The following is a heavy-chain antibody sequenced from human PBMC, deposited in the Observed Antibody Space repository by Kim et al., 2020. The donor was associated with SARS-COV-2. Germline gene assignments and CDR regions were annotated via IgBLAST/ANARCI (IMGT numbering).Heavy chain of an antibody. CDR3: GRKGVYLDV. Sequence: SETLSLTCTVSGASINNNYWTWIRQSPEKGLEWIGYIHSTGTTEYNPSLEGRVTLSIDTSRNQFSLTLRSVTAADTAMYFCGRKGVYLDVWGKGTTVTVSS. V-gene: IGHV4-59*08. CDR1: GASINNNY. D-gene: IGHD2-8*01. J-gene: IGHJ6*03. CDR2: IHSTGTT.